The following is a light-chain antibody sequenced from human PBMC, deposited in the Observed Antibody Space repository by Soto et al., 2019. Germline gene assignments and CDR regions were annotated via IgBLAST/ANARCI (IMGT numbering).Light chain of an antibody. V-gene: IGLV2-23*01. Sequence: QSVLTQPASVSGSPGQSITMSCTGTSNDVGNYNLVSWYQQHPGKAPKLMIYEGSKRPSGVSNRFSGSKSGNTASLTISGVQAEDEADYYCCSYAGSRSWVFGGGTKLTVL. CDR2: EGS. J-gene: IGLJ3*02. CDR1: SNDVGNYNL. CDR3: CSYAGSRSWV.